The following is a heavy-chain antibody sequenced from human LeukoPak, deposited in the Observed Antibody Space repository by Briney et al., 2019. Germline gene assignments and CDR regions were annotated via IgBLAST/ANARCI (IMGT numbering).Heavy chain of an antibody. CDR2: IYYSGST. V-gene: IGHV4-59*01. CDR1: GGSISSYY. Sequence: SETLSLTCTVSGGSISSYYWSWIRQPPGKGLEWIGYIYYSGSTNYNPSLKSRVTISVDTSKNQFSLKLSSVTAADTAVYYCARVKDPYDAFDIWGQGTMVTVSS. J-gene: IGHJ3*02. CDR3: ARVKDPYDAFDI.